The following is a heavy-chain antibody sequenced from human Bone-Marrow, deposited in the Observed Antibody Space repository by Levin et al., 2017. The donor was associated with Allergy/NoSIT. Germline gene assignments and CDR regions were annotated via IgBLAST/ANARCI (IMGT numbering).Heavy chain of an antibody. V-gene: IGHV3-48*03. CDR3: AREGRFMVRVFDY. CDR2: ISSRNTTI. J-gene: IGHJ4*02. D-gene: IGHD3-10*01. Sequence: PGGSLRLSCAASGFSFSSYEMNWVRQAPGKGLEWVSYISSRNTTIYYADSVKGRFTISRDNAENSLYLQMNSLRAEDTAIYYCAREGRFMVRVFDYWGRGTLVTVSS. CDR1: GFSFSSYE.